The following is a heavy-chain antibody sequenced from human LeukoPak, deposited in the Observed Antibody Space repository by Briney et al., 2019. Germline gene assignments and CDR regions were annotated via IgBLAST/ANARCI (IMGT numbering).Heavy chain of an antibody. D-gene: IGHD5-18*01. Sequence: GGSLRLSCAASGLTFSSYAMSWVRQAPGKGLEWVSALSGNGVKTYYADSVKGRFTISRDNSRNTLYLQMTSLRAEDTAIYYCGKDQGSYGFDHWGQGTLVTVSS. CDR3: GKDQGSYGFDH. CDR1: GLTFSSYA. V-gene: IGHV3-23*01. J-gene: IGHJ4*02. CDR2: LSGNGVKT.